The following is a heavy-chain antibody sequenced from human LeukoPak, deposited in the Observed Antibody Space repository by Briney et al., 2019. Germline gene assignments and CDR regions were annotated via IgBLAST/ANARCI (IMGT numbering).Heavy chain of an antibody. J-gene: IGHJ4*02. CDR3: ARDQQGSSWYGGSYDY. Sequence: PGGSLRLSCAASGFTFSSYAISWVRQAPGQGLEWMGRIIPILGIANYAQKFQGRVTITADKSTSTAYMELSSLRSEDTAVYYCARDQQGSSWYGGSYDYWGRGTLVTVSS. CDR1: GFTFSSYA. CDR2: IIPILGIA. V-gene: IGHV1-69*04. D-gene: IGHD6-13*01.